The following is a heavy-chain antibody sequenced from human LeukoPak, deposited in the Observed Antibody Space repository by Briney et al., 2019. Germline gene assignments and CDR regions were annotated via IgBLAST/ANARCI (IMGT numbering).Heavy chain of an antibody. Sequence: GGSLRLSCAASGFTFSSYAMIWVRQAPGKGLEWVSGISGSGDTYYAASVKGRFTISRDNSKNTLYLQMNSLRGDDTAVYYCEKPHYGSGSYYTDDYWGQGTLVTVPS. CDR1: GFTFSSYA. D-gene: IGHD3-10*01. CDR3: EKPHYGSGSYYTDDY. V-gene: IGHV3-23*01. CDR2: ISGSGDT. J-gene: IGHJ4*02.